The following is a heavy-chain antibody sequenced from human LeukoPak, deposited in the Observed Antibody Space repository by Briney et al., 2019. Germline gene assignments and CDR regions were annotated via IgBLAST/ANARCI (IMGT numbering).Heavy chain of an antibody. D-gene: IGHD3-22*01. J-gene: IGHJ4*02. CDR2: INPNSGGT. V-gene: IGHV1-2*02. Sequence: GASVKVSCKASGYTFTGYYMHWVRQAPGRGLEWMGWINPNSGGTNYAQKFQGRVTMTRDTSISTAYMELSRLRSDDTAVYYCARVPPFYYYDSSGYYSGGLFDYWGQGTLVTVSS. CDR1: GYTFTGYY. CDR3: ARVPPFYYYDSSGYYSGGLFDY.